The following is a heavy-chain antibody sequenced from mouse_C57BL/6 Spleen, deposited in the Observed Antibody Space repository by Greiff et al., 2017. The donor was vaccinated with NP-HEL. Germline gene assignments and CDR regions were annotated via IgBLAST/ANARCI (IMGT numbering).Heavy chain of an antibody. V-gene: IGHV1-19*01. D-gene: IGHD2-2*01. CDR3: AREGTTMVTTFDY. CDR2: INPYNGGT. CDR1: GYTFTDYY. Sequence: VQLQQSGPVLVKPGASVKMSCKASGYTFTDYYMNWVKQSHGKSLEWIGVINPYNGGTSYNQKFKGKATLTVDKSSSTAYMELNSLTSEDSAVYYCAREGTTMVTTFDYWGQGTTLTVSS. J-gene: IGHJ2*01.